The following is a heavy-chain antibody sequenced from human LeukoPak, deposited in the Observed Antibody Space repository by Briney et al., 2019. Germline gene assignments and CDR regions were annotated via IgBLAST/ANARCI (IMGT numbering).Heavy chain of an antibody. CDR1: GFTFNNYW. CDR2: ISKDGSTT. V-gene: IGHV3-74*01. Sequence: GGSLRLSCAASGFTFNNYWMHWVRQAPGKGLVWVSRISKDGSTTNYADSVKGRFTISRDNAKNTLYLQMNSLTAEDTALYYCARGASSGYRIDYWGQGALVTVSS. CDR3: ARGASSGYRIDY. D-gene: IGHD5-18*01. J-gene: IGHJ4*02.